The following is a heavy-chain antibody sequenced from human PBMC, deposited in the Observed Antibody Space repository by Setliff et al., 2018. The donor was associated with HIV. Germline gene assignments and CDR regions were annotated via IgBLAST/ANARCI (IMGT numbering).Heavy chain of an antibody. V-gene: IGHV4-39*01. D-gene: IGHD3-16*01. J-gene: IGHJ4*02. CDR1: GGSISSTSYY. CDR2: IYYSGGT. CDR3: VNPSGAMGDFDS. Sequence: PSETLSLTCTVSGGSISSTSYYWGWIRQPPGKGLEWIGNIYYSGGTDYHPSLKSRVTISVDTSKNQFSLKLGSVTAADTAVYYCVNPSGAMGDFDSWGQGTLVTVSS.